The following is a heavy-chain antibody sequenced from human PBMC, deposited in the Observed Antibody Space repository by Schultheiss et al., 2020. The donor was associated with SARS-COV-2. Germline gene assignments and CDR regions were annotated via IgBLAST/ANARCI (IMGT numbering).Heavy chain of an antibody. CDR3: ASHRKITFGGVIADY. V-gene: IGHV3-48*03. Sequence: GGSLRLSCAASGFTFSSYEMNWVRQAPGKGLEWVSYISSSGSTIYYADSVKGRFTISRDNAKNSLYLQMNSLRAEDTAVYYCASHRKITFGGVIADYWGQGTLVTVSS. CDR2: ISSSGSTI. D-gene: IGHD3-16*02. CDR1: GFTFSSYE. J-gene: IGHJ4*02.